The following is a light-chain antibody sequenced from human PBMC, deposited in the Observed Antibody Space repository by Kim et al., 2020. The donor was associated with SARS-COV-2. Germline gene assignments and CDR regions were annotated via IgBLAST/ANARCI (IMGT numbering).Light chain of an antibody. CDR1: SSNIGSHT. CDR2: SNI. J-gene: IGLJ2*01. CDR3: AAWDDSLNGPV. Sequence: QSVLTQPPSASGTPGQRVNISCSGSSSNIGSHTVNWYQQLPGTAPKLLIYSNIQRPSGVPDRFSGSKSGTSASLAISGLQSEDEADYYCAAWDDSLNGPVFGGGTQLTVL. V-gene: IGLV1-44*01.